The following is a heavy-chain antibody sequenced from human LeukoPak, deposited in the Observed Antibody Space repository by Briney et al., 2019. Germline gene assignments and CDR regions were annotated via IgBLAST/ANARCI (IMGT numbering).Heavy chain of an antibody. CDR2: IGANCGGT. CDR1: GYTFTDFG. CDR3: ARGGSYSSSWHDF. V-gene: IGHV1-18*04. J-gene: IGHJ4*02. D-gene: IGHD6-13*01. Sequence: ASVRVSCKASGYTFTDFGFSWVRQAPGQGPEWMGWIGANCGGTNSAQKFQDRIIMTKDTSTSTAYMELRSLKSDDTAFYYCARGGSYSSSWHDFWGQGTLVTVSS.